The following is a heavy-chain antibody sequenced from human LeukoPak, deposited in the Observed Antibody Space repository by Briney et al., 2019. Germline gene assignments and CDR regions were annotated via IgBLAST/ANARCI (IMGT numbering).Heavy chain of an antibody. V-gene: IGHV1-69*13. CDR1: AGTFSSYA. CDR2: ITPIFGTA. D-gene: IGHD5-12*01. J-gene: IGHJ6*02. CDR3: ARESGYSGYDAAYGMDV. Sequence: SVKVSCKASAGTFSSYAISWVRQAPGQGLEWLGWITPIFGTANYAQKFQGRVTITADESTSTAYMELSSLRSEDTAVYYCARESGYSGYDAAYGMDVWGQGTTVTVSS.